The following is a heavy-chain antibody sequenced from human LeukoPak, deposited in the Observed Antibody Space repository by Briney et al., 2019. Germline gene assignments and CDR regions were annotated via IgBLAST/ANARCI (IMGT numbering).Heavy chain of an antibody. J-gene: IGHJ4*02. CDR2: INEGGSLK. CDR3: MRGLPRMGGGGV. CDR1: GFTFSSDW. V-gene: IGHV3-7*01. D-gene: IGHD3-16*01. Sequence: QSGGSLRLSCAASGFTFSSDWMSWVRQAPGKGLEWVANINEGGSLKNYVDSVKGRFSISRDNAKNLLHLQMSSLRAEDTAVYYCMRGLPRMGGGGVWGQGDLVTVSS.